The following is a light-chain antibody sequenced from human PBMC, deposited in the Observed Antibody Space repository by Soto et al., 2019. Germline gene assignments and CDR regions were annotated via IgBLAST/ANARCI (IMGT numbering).Light chain of an antibody. J-gene: IGLJ1*01. CDR2: DVG. V-gene: IGLV2-14*03. CDR3: SSFTSSMTNV. CDR1: SSDVGGYNS. Sequence: QPVLTQPASGSGSPLDSSSISCTETSSDVGGYNSVSWYQHHPGKAPKLILYDVGARPSGVSYRFSGSKSGNTASLTISGLQAADEADYFCSSFTSSMTNVFGSGTKVTVL.